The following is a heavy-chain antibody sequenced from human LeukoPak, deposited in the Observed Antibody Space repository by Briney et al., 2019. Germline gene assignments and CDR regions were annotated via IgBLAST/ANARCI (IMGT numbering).Heavy chain of an antibody. V-gene: IGHV3-48*04. CDR2: ISSSSTTK. CDR1: GFTFSAYD. CDR3: AKDISAGSGAPATPGLRLMTGDAFDI. J-gene: IGHJ3*02. Sequence: GGSLRLSCAASGFTFSAYDMNWVRQAPGKGLKWLSYISSSSTTKYHADSVKGRFTISRDNAKNSLYLQMNSLRAEDTALYYCAKDISAGSGAPATPGLRLMTGDAFDIWGQGTMVTVSS. D-gene: IGHD1-14*01.